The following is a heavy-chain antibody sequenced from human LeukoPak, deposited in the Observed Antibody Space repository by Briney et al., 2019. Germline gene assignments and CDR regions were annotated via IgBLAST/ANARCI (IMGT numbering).Heavy chain of an antibody. D-gene: IGHD2-2*01. Sequence: GGSLRLSCAASGFTFSNAWMSWVRQAPGKGLEWVGRIKSKTDGGTTDYAAPVKGRFTISRDDSKNTLYLQMNSLKSEDTAVYYCATMGAPASLDYWGQGSLVTVSS. CDR1: GFTFSNAW. CDR3: ATMGAPASLDY. V-gene: IGHV3-15*01. CDR2: IKSKTDGGTT. J-gene: IGHJ4*02.